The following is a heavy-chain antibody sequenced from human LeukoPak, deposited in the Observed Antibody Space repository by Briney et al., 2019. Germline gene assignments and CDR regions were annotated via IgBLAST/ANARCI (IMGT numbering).Heavy chain of an antibody. Sequence: AGGSLRLSCAASGFTFSSYLMSWVRQAPGRGLEWVSTITDNGVGTYYADSVKGRFTISRDNSKNTLFLQMDSLRAEDTALYYCARRLCSGGVCSSFDYWGQGTLVTVSS. D-gene: IGHD2-15*01. CDR1: GFTFSSYL. J-gene: IGHJ4*02. CDR2: ITDNGVGT. V-gene: IGHV3-23*01. CDR3: ARRLCSGGVCSSFDY.